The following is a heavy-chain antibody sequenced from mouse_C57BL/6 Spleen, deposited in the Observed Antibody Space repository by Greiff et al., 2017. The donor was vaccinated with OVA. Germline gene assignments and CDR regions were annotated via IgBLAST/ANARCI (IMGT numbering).Heavy chain of an antibody. CDR2: ISYDGSN. J-gene: IGHJ3*01. V-gene: IGHV3-6*01. D-gene: IGHD3-2*02. CDR3: ARDLGQLRLSFAY. CDR1: GYSITSGYY. Sequence: EVQLVESGPGLVKPSQSLSLTCSVTGYSITSGYYWNWIRQFPGNKLEWMGYISYDGSNNYNPSLKNRISITRDTSKNQFFLKLNSVTTEDTATYYCARDLGQLRLSFAYWGQGTLVTVSA.